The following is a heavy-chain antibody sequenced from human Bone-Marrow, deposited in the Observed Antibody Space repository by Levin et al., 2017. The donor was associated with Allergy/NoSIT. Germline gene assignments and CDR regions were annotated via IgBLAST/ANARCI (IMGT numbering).Heavy chain of an antibody. J-gene: IGHJ6*02. D-gene: IGHD2-15*01. V-gene: IGHV3-30*04. CDR3: ARDVETARWSGMDV. CDR1: GFSFSLYA. Sequence: PGGSLRLSCAASGFSFSLYAMYWVRQAPGKGLEWVAVTSFNGRNTYYGDSVKGRFTISRDNSKNMVYLQMDSLTLEDTAVYYCARDVETARWSGMDVWGQGTTVTVSS. CDR2: TSFNGRNT.